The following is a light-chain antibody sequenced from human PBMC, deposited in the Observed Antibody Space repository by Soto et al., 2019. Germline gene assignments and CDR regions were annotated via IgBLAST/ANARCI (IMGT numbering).Light chain of an antibody. CDR2: DVS. CDR1: SSDVGAYNY. V-gene: IGLV2-14*01. Sequence: QSVLTQPASVSGSPGQSITISCTGTSSDVGAYNYVSWYQQHPGKAPKLIIYDVSNRPSGVSNRFSGSKSGNTASLSISGLQAEDEADFYCSSYTSSATYVFGTGTXVTVL. J-gene: IGLJ1*01. CDR3: SSYTSSATYV.